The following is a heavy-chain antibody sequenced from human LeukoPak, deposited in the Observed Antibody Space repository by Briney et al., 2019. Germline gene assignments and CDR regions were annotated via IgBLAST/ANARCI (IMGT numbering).Heavy chain of an antibody. CDR2: IYTSGST. CDR3: ARTGGSYYDRHHWYFDL. Sequence: PSETLSLTCTVSGGSISSGSYYWSWIRQPAGKGLEWIGRIYTSGSTNYNPSLKSRVTISVDTSKNQFSLKLSSVTAADTAVYYCARTGGSYYDRHHWYFDLWGRGTLVTVSS. V-gene: IGHV4-61*02. CDR1: GGSISSGSYY. D-gene: IGHD1-26*01. J-gene: IGHJ2*01.